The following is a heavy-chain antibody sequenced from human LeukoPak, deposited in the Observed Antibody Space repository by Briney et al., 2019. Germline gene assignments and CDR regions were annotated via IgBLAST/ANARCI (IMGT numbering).Heavy chain of an antibody. V-gene: IGHV4-34*01. CDR3: ARVWGRYCSGGSCYGFRWFDP. J-gene: IGHJ5*02. D-gene: IGHD2-15*01. CDR1: GGSFSGYY. CDR2: INHSGST. Sequence: PSETLSLTCAVYGGSFSGYYWSWIRQPPGKGLEWIGEINHSGSTNYNPSLKSRVTISVDTSKNQFSLKLSSVTAADTAVYYCARVWGRYCSGGSCYGFRWFDPWGKGTLVTVSS.